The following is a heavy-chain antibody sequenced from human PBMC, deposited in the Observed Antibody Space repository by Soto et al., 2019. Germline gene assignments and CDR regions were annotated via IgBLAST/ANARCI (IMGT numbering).Heavy chain of an antibody. CDR3: ASGIGWYSDL. D-gene: IGHD1-26*01. V-gene: IGHV4-30-4*01. Sequence: QVQLQESGPGLVKPSQTLSLTCTVSGGSISSGDYSWSWIRQPPGKGLEWIGYIYYSGCTYYNPSLKSRVSISVDTSKNQFSLKLSSVTAADTAVYYCASGIGWYSDLWGRGTLVIVSS. CDR2: IYYSGCT. J-gene: IGHJ2*01. CDR1: GGSISSGDYS.